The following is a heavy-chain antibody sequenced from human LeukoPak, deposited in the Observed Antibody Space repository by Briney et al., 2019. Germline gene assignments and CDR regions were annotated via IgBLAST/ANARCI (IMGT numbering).Heavy chain of an antibody. CDR2: INPSGGST. V-gene: IGHV1-46*01. J-gene: IGHJ3*02. D-gene: IGHD6-13*01. Sequence: ASVKVSCKASGFTFTNYFMHWVRQAPGQGLEWMGIINPSGGSTSYAQKFQGRVTMTRDTSTSTVYMELSSLRSEDTAVYYCARVRREDSSSWLGAFDIWGQGTMVTVSS. CDR3: ARVRREDSSSWLGAFDI. CDR1: GFTFTNYF.